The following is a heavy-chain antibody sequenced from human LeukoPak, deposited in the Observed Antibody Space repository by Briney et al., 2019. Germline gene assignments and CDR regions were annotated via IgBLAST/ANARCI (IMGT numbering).Heavy chain of an antibody. CDR1: GFTFSSYA. CDR2: ISYDGSNK. V-gene: IGHV3-30-3*01. J-gene: IGHJ4*02. D-gene: IGHD2-15*01. CDR3: AREGFSYSSSFDY. Sequence: GRSLRLSCAASGFTFSSYAMHWVRQAPGKGLEWVAVISYDGSNKYYADSVKGRFTISGDNSKNTLYLQMNSLRAEDTAVYYCAREGFSYSSSFDYWGQGTLVTVSS.